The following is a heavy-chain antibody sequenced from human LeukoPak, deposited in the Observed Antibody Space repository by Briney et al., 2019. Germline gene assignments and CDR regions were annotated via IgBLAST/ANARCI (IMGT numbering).Heavy chain of an antibody. J-gene: IGHJ4*02. CDR2: ISAYNGNT. CDR1: GYTSASYG. CDR3: ARLTQQWLLLGY. Sequence: GASVKVSCKASGYTSASYGISWVRQAPGQGLEWMGWISAYNGNTNYAQKLQGRVTMTTDTSTSTAYMELRSLRSDDTAVYYCARLTQQWLLLGYWGQGTLVTVSS. V-gene: IGHV1-18*01. D-gene: IGHD6-19*01.